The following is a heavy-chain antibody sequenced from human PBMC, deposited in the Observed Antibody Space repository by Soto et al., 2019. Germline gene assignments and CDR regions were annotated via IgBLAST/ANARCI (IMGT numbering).Heavy chain of an antibody. CDR1: GGSISSYY. D-gene: IGHD3-3*01. V-gene: IGHV4-59*01. CDR2: IYYSGST. CDR3: ARGLRITIFGNHYYYYGMDV. Sequence: PSETLSLTCTVSGGSISSYYWSWIRQPPGKGLEWIGYIYYSGSTNYNPSLKSRVTISVDTSKNQFSLKLSSVTAADTAVYYCARGLRITIFGNHYYYYGMDVWGQGTTVTV. J-gene: IGHJ6*02.